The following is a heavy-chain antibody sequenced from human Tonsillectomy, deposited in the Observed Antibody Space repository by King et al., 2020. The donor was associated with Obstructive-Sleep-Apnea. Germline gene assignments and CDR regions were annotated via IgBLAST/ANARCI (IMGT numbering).Heavy chain of an antibody. CDR2: IYWDDDK. CDR3: AHMDIAAAGTWAFDY. Sequence: FTLKESGPTLVKPTQTLTLTCAFSGFSLSTSGVGVGWIRQPPGKALEWLALIYWDDDKLFSPSLKSRLTITKDTSRNQVVLTMTNMDPVDTATYFCAHMDIAAAGTWAFDYWGQGTLVTVSS. J-gene: IGHJ4*02. CDR1: GFSLSTSGVG. V-gene: IGHV2-5*02. D-gene: IGHD6-13*01.